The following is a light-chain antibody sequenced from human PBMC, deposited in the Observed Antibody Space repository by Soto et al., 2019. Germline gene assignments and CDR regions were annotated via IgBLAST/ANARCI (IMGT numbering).Light chain of an antibody. CDR2: KAS. CDR1: QSISSW. Sequence: DIQMTQSPSTLSASVEDRVTITCRASQSISSWLAWYQQKPGKAPKLLIYKASTLQSGDPSRFSGSGSGTEFTLAISSLQPDDSATYYCQQYNDDWTFGQGTKVEIK. J-gene: IGKJ1*01. CDR3: QQYNDDWT. V-gene: IGKV1-5*03.